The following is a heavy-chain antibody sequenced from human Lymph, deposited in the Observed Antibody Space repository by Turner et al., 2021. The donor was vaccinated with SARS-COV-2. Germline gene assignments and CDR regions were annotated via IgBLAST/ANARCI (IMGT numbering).Heavy chain of an antibody. J-gene: IGHJ4*02. CDR2: INWNSGSI. D-gene: IGHD2-21*01. V-gene: IGHV3-9*01. CDR1: GVTFNDYA. CDR3: AKDLAGIYYSCLDD. Sequence: EVQLVESGGGLVQPGRSLRLSCAASGVTFNDYAMHWVRQAPGKGLEWISGINWNSGSIAYAESVKGRFTISRDNAKNFLYLQMNSLRAEDTALYYCAKDLAGIYYSCLDDWGQGTLFTVSS.